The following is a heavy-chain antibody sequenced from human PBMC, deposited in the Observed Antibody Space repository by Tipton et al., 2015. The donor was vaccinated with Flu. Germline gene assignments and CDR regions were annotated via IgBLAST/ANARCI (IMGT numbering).Heavy chain of an antibody. J-gene: IGHJ4*02. D-gene: IGHD4-23*01. CDR1: GGSFTDYY. V-gene: IGHV4-34*01. Sequence: LRFSCAVYGGSFTDYYWSWIRQPPGKGLEWIGEIHHSGSTKYNPSLKSRVTISVDTSKNQFSLKLTSVTAADTALYYCARGEDYKWELHWGQGTLVTVSS. CDR3: ARGEDYKWELH. CDR2: IHHSGST.